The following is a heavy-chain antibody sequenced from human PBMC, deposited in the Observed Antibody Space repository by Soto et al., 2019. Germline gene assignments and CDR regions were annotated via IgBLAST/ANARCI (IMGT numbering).Heavy chain of an antibody. J-gene: IGHJ5*02. CDR3: ARTRRYSSGWYGYWIDP. CDR2: ISAYNGNT. CDR1: GYTFSSYG. D-gene: IGHD6-19*01. Sequence: ASVKGSWKASGYTFSSYGISWVGQGPGQGLVWMGWISAYNGNTNYAQKLQGRVTMTTDTSTSTAYMELRSLRSDDTAVYYCARTRRYSSGWYGYWIDPWGQGTLVTVSS. V-gene: IGHV1-18*01.